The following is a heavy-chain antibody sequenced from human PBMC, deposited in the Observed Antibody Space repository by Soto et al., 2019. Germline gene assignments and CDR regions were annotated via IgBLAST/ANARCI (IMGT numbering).Heavy chain of an antibody. D-gene: IGHD3-3*01. V-gene: IGHV4-30-4*01. CDR2: IYYSGST. CDR1: GGSISSGDYY. J-gene: IGHJ4*02. Sequence: QVQLQESGPGLVKPSQTLSLTCTVSGGSISSGDYYWSWIRQPPVKGLEWIGYIYYSGSTYYNPSLKSRVTIAVDTSKNQFSLKLSSVTAADTAVYYCARGGRFLEWLFHYWGQGTLVTVSS. CDR3: ARGGRFLEWLFHY.